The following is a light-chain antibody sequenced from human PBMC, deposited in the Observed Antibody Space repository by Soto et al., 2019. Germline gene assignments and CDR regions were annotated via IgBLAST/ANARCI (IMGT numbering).Light chain of an antibody. CDR1: QSVFLSSTNKNY. V-gene: IGKV4-1*01. CDR2: WAS. J-gene: IGKJ4*01. CDR3: QQYYTTPRA. Sequence: DLVLTPSPDSLAVSLGESSTITCKSSQSVFLSSTNKNYLAWYQQKVGQPPKLLIYWASTRGSGVPDRFSGSGSGTDFTLTICSLQAEDVAVYYCQQYYTTPRAFGGGAKVDIK.